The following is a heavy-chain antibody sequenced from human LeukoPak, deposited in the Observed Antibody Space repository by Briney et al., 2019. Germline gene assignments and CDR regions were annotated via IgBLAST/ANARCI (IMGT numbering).Heavy chain of an antibody. CDR3: AKDTTIGAADYYFDY. V-gene: IGHV3-30*18. Sequence: PGGSLRLSCAASGFIFSNYGMHWVRQAPGKGLEWMAVISNDGRDKHYADSVKGRFTISRDNAKTTLYLQMNSLRAEDTAVYYCAKDTTIGAADYYFDYWGQGTLVTVSS. J-gene: IGHJ4*02. CDR2: ISNDGRDK. D-gene: IGHD6-13*01. CDR1: GFIFSNYG.